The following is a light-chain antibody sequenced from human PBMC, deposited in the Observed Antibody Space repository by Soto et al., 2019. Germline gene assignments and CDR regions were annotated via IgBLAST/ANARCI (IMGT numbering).Light chain of an antibody. J-gene: IGKJ1*01. CDR2: DAS. V-gene: IGKV1-5*01. Sequence: DIQMTQSRASLSASVGDRVSITYRASQSISSWLAWYQQKPGKAPKLMIYDASSLESGVPSRFSGSGSGTEFTLTISSLQPDDFATYDCQQYNSYPSFGQGTKVEIK. CDR3: QQYNSYPS. CDR1: QSISSW.